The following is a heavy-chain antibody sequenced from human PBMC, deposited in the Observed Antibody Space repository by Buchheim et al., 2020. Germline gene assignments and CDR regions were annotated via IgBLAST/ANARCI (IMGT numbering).Heavy chain of an antibody. V-gene: IGHV3-23*01. J-gene: IGHJ4*02. CDR3: ARGSDYFDSGSSCKTFDN. CDR1: GFTFSTYD. D-gene: IGHD3-10*01. Sequence: EVQLLESGGGLAEPGGSLRLSCAASGFTFSTYDMNWVRQAPGKGLEWVSSIGGRRGHTYYAESVKDRFTISRDNSKSTLFLQMNSLRDEDAAVYYCARGSDYFDSGSSCKTFDNWGQGTL. CDR2: IGGRRGHT.